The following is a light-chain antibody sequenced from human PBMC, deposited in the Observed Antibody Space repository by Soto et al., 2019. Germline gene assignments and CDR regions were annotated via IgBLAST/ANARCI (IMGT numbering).Light chain of an antibody. CDR3: SSYTISNTLQFV. Sequence: HSALTQPASVCWSPGHAITISCTGTRRDVGGYNYVSWYQQYPGKSPKLLIYEVTHRPSGVSNRFSGSKSGNTASLTISGLQAEDEAHYYCSSYTISNTLQFVFGTGTKVAVL. CDR1: RRDVGGYNY. V-gene: IGLV2-14*01. J-gene: IGLJ1*01. CDR2: EVT.